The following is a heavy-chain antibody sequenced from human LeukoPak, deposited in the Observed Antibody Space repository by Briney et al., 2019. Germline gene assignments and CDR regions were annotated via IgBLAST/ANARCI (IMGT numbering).Heavy chain of an antibody. Sequence: GGSLRLSCAASGFTFDDYAMHWVRQAPGKGLEWVSGISWNSGSIGYADSVKGRFTISRDNAKNSLYLQMNSLRAEDTALYHCAKANYYDSSGRSWYFDLWGRGTLVTVSS. CDR3: AKANYYDSSGRSWYFDL. J-gene: IGHJ2*01. CDR1: GFTFDDYA. D-gene: IGHD3-22*01. V-gene: IGHV3-9*01. CDR2: ISWNSGSI.